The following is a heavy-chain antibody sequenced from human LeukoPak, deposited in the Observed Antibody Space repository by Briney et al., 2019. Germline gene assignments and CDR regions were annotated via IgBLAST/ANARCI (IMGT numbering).Heavy chain of an antibody. J-gene: IGHJ6*03. V-gene: IGHV7-4-1*02. Sequence: ASVNVSCKASGYTFTKYAVNWVRQAPGQGLEWMGWINTKTGNPTYAQGFTGRFVFSLDTSVTTTYLQMNSLRAEDTAVYYCARPDSSGYYSDYYYMDVWGKGTTVTVSS. CDR3: ARPDSSGYYSDYYYMDV. D-gene: IGHD3-22*01. CDR2: INTKTGNP. CDR1: GYTFTKYA.